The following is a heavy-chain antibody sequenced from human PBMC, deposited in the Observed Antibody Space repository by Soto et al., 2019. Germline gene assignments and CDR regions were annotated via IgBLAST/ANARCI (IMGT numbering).Heavy chain of an antibody. J-gene: IGHJ4*02. CDR3: GRGSMPDY. Sequence: VGSLRLSCAASGFTFTGYALHWVRQAPGKGLEWVAVIWFDGSDKYYADSVKGRFTISRDNSKNTLSLEMNSLRAEDTAVYYCGRGSMPDYWGQGT. V-gene: IGHV3-33*01. D-gene: IGHD2-2*01. CDR1: GFTFTGYA. CDR2: IWFDGSDK.